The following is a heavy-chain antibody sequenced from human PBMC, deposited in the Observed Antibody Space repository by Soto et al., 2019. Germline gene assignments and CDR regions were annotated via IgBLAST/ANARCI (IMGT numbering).Heavy chain of an antibody. CDR1: GGTFSSYA. D-gene: IGHD4-17*01. Sequence: QVQLVQSGAEVKKHGSSVKVSCKASGGTFSSYAISWVRQAPGQGLEWMGGIIPIFGTANYAQKFQGRVTITADESTSTAFMELSSVRSEATAVYYCATYTGTGGPGDYWGQGTLVTVSS. V-gene: IGHV1-69*01. CDR3: ATYTGTGGPGDY. CDR2: IIPIFGTA. J-gene: IGHJ4*02.